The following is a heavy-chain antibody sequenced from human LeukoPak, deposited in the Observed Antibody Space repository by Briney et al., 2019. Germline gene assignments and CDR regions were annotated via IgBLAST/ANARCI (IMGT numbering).Heavy chain of an antibody. CDR1: GFSVRDYA. CDR2: MSYEETYK. Sequence: GGSLRLSCAASGFSVRDYAMHWVRQAPGKGLEWVAVMSYEETYKNYAEAVKGRFTISRDDSKNTLFLQMSSLRPEDTAVYYCARDFGVIRRSWGQGTLVSVSS. J-gene: IGHJ5*02. V-gene: IGHV3-30-3*01. CDR3: ARDFGVIRRS. D-gene: IGHD3-3*01.